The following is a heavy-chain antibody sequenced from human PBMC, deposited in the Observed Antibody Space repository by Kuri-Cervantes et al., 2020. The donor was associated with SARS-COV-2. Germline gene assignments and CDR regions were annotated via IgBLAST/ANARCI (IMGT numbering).Heavy chain of an antibody. CDR3: ARFNWNWTGYFDY. V-gene: IGHV3-53*01. D-gene: IGHD3/OR15-3a*01. CDR2: IYSGGST. Sequence: WVRQAPGEGLEWVAVIYSGGSTYYADSVKGRFTVSRDNDKSMVFLQMSSLRAEDTAVYYCARFNWNWTGYFDYWGQGTLVTVSS. J-gene: IGHJ4*02.